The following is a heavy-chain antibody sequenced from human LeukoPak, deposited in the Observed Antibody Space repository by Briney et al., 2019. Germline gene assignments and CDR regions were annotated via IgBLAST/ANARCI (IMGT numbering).Heavy chain of an antibody. CDR3: ARDGAVRGVIIGWFDP. Sequence: GGSLRLSCAASGFTFSSYAMHWVRQAPGKGLEWVAVISYDGSNKYYADSVKGRFTISRGNSKNTLYLQMNSLRAEDTAVYYCARDGAVRGVIIGWFDPWGQGTLVTVSS. J-gene: IGHJ5*02. CDR2: ISYDGSNK. D-gene: IGHD3-10*01. CDR1: GFTFSSYA. V-gene: IGHV3-30*04.